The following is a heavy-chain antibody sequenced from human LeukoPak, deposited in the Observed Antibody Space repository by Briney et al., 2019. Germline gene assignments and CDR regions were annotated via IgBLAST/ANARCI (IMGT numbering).Heavy chain of an antibody. CDR1: GGSISSYY. CDR3: ARDKGWPRHCYDSSGPFDY. J-gene: IGHJ4*02. Sequence: SETLSLTCTVSGGSISSYYWSWIRQPAGKGLEWIGRIYTSGSTNYNPSLKSRVTMSVDTSKNQFSLKLSSVTAADTAVYYCARDKGWPRHCYDSSGPFDYWGQGTLVTVSS. CDR2: IYTSGST. V-gene: IGHV4-4*07. D-gene: IGHD3-22*01.